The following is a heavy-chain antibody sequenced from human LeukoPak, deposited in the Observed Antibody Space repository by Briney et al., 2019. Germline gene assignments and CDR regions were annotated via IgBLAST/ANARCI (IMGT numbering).Heavy chain of an antibody. V-gene: IGHV4-34*01. CDR1: GGSFSGYY. CDR3: ARGMVYAPTTYDY. Sequence: NPSETLSPTCAVYGGSFSGYYWSWIRQPPGKGLEWIGEINHSGSTNYNPSLKSRVTISVDTSKNQFSLKLSSVTAADTAVYYCARGMVYAPTTYDYWGQGTLVTVSS. J-gene: IGHJ4*02. CDR2: INHSGST. D-gene: IGHD2-8*01.